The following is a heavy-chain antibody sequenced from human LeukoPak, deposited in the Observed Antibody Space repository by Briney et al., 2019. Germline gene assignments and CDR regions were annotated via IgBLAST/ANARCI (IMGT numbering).Heavy chain of an antibody. CDR2: IYHSGST. J-gene: IGHJ4*02. Sequence: SETLSLTCTVSGYSISSGYYWGWIRPPPGKGLEWIGSIYHSGSTNYNPSLKSRVTISVDTSKNQFSLKLSSVTAADTAVYYCATGWKLDYWGQGTLVTVSS. CDR1: GYSISSGYY. CDR3: ATGWKLDY. V-gene: IGHV4-38-2*02. D-gene: IGHD2-15*01.